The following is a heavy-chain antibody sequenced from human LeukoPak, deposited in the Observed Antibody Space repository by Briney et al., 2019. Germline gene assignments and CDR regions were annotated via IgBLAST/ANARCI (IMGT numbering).Heavy chain of an antibody. Sequence: ASVKVPCKASGYTFSGYAIHWVRQAPGQRFEWMGWINAGNGHTKYSQNFQGRVTITRDSSANIVYMDVSSLTSEDTAVYYCARAPLYTIFGVVMDYYYYYGMDVWGQGTTVTVSS. CDR2: INAGNGHT. J-gene: IGHJ6*02. D-gene: IGHD3-3*01. CDR1: GYTFSGYA. V-gene: IGHV1-3*01. CDR3: ARAPLYTIFGVVMDYYYYYGMDV.